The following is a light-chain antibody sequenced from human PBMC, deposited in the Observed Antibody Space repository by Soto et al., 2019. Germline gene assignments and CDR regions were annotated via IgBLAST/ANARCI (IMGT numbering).Light chain of an antibody. CDR3: QKRSNWPTT. CDR2: EXS. CDR1: QSVSSY. Sequence: ELVLTQSPSALSVAPGGRATLSCMGSQSVSSYLAWYQQKPGXXPXLLLYEXSNRAPGIPAMFRGRWFGTDFTLPLSSVEPEDFAVYYCQKRSNWPTTFRQGITVDIK. V-gene: IGKV3-11*01. J-gene: IGKJ1*01.